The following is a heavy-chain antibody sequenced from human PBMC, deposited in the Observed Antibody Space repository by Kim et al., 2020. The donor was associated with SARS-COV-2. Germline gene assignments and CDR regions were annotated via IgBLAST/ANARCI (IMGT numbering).Heavy chain of an antibody. CDR2: ISSRSSYT. CDR1: GFNFSDYY. V-gene: IGHV3-11*05. J-gene: IGHJ6*02. CDR3: ARDIIISARVRDYYYYGMDA. Sequence: GGSLRLSCTASGFNFSDYYMSWIRQAPGKGLEWLSYISSRSSYTNYADSVKGRFTISRDNAKNSLYLQINSLRAEDTAVYYCARDIIISARVRDYYYYGMDAWGQGTTVTVSS. D-gene: IGHD6-6*01.